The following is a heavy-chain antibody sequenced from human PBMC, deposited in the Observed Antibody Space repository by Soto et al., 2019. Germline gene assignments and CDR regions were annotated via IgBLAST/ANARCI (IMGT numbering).Heavy chain of an antibody. J-gene: IGHJ6*02. CDR2: MNPNSGNT. V-gene: IGHV1-8*01. CDR3: AREKTSYGMDV. CDR1: GYTFTSYD. Sequence: QVQLVQSGAEVQKPGASVKVSCKASGYTFTSYDINWVRQATGQGLEWMGWMNPNSGNTGYAQKFQGSDTMTRNTSISTAYRELSSLRSEDTAVYYCAREKTSYGMDVWGQGTTVTVSS.